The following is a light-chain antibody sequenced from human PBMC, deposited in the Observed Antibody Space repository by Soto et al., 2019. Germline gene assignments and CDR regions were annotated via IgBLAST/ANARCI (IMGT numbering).Light chain of an antibody. Sequence: ECVVMQSPRTLSLSQGEGATLSCRASHSVTSSYLAWYQQKPGQAPRLLIYSASSRATGIPDRFSGSGSGTDFTLTISRVEPEDSAVYYCQQYGYSFWTFGQGTKVDI. J-gene: IGKJ1*01. V-gene: IGKV3-20*01. CDR3: QQYGYSFWT. CDR1: HSVTSSY. CDR2: SAS.